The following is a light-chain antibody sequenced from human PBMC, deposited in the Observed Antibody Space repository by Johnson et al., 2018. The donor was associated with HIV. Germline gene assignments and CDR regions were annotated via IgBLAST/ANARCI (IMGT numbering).Light chain of an antibody. CDR2: ENN. J-gene: IGLJ1*01. V-gene: IGLV1-51*02. CDR1: SSNIGNNY. CDR3: GTWDSSLLYV. Sequence: QSVLTQPPSVSAAPGQKVTISCSGSSSNIGNNYVSWYQQLPGTAPKLLIYENNKRPSGIPDRFSGSKSGTSATLRITGLQTGNEADYYCGTWDSSLLYVFGTGTKVTVL.